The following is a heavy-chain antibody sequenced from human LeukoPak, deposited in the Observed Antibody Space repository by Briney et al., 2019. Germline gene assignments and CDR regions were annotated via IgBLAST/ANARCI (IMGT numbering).Heavy chain of an antibody. V-gene: IGHV3-48*04. CDR1: GFTFSSYS. Sequence: GGSLRLSCAASGFTFSSYSMNWVRQAPGKGLEWVSYISSSSSTIYYADSVKGRFTISRDNAKNSLYLQMNSLRAEDTAVYYCARLTTGYYGYYFDYWGQGTLVTVSS. J-gene: IGHJ4*02. CDR2: ISSSSSTI. CDR3: ARLTTGYYGYYFDY. D-gene: IGHD4-17*01.